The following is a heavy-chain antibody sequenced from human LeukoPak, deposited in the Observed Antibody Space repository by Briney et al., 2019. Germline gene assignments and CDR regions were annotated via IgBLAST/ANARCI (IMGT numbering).Heavy chain of an antibody. Sequence: PGGSLRLSCEASGFTFNTYSMNWARQAPGKGLEWVSSIDSSGGYMFYADSVKGRFTISRDNSKNTLYLQMNSLRAEDTAVYYCAKDEARYCSGGSCSDWGQGTLVTVSS. V-gene: IGHV3-23*01. CDR1: GFTFNTYS. J-gene: IGHJ4*02. CDR3: AKDEARYCSGGSCSD. D-gene: IGHD2-15*01. CDR2: IDSSGGYM.